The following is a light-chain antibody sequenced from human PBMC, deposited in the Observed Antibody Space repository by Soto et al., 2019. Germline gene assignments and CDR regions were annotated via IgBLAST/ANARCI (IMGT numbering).Light chain of an antibody. CDR2: GAS. Sequence: ENVLTQSPGTLSLSPGESATLSCRASQIVYNGYLAWYQQKPGQPPRLLIFGASTSASGVPDRFSGSESGTDFTLTINRLQPEDFAVYYCQQYVSSPRTFGQETRVEIK. V-gene: IGKV3-20*01. CDR3: QQYVSSPRT. CDR1: QIVYNGY. J-gene: IGKJ1*01.